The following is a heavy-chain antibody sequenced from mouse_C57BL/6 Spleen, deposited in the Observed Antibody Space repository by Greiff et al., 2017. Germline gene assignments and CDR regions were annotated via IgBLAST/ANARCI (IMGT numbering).Heavy chain of an antibody. CDR2: INPSTGGT. CDR3: ARYDYAFDY. J-gene: IGHJ2*01. Sequence: EVQLQQSGPELVKPGASVKISCKASGYSFTGYYMNWVKQSPEKSLEWIGEINPSTGGTTYNQKFKGKATLTVDKSSSTAYMQLKSLTYEDSAVYYCARYDYAFDYWGQGTTLTVSS. V-gene: IGHV1-42*01. CDR1: GYSFTGYY. D-gene: IGHD2-4*01.